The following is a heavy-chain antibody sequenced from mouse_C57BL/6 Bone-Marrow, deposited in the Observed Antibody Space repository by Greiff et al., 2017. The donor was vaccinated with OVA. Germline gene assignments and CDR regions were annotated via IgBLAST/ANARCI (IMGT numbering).Heavy chain of an antibody. V-gene: IGHV1-81*01. CDR3: ASRRYYGSSYPGFAY. Sequence: QVQLQQSGAELARPGASVKLSCKASGYTFTSYGISWVKQRTGQGLEWIGEIYPRSGNTYYNEKFKGKATLTADKSSSTAYMELRSLTSEDSAVYFCASRRYYGSSYPGFAYWGQGTLVTVS. CDR2: IYPRSGNT. D-gene: IGHD1-1*01. J-gene: IGHJ3*01. CDR1: GYTFTSYG.